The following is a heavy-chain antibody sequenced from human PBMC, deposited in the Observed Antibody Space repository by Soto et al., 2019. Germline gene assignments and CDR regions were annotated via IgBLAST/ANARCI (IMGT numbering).Heavy chain of an antibody. V-gene: IGHV3-23*01. J-gene: IGHJ3*02. CDR2: ISGSGGST. D-gene: IGHD3-9*01. CDR3: AKVTYYDILTGYNDAFDI. CDR1: GFTFSSYA. Sequence: LRLSCAASGFTFSSYAMSWVRQAPGKGLEWVSAISGSGGSTYYADSVKGRFTISRDNSKNTLYLQMNSLRAEDTAVYYCAKVTYYDILTGYNDAFDIWGQGTMVTVSS.